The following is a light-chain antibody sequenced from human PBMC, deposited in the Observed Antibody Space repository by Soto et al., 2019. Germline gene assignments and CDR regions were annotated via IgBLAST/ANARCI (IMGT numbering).Light chain of an antibody. CDR1: HDISTF. V-gene: IGKV1-9*01. CDR2: GAS. Sequence: DIQLTQSPSLLSASIGDRVTITCRASHDISTFLAWYQQKPGKAPKLLIYGASNLQSGVPSRFSGSGSGTEFTLTISSLQPGDFATYYCQQYDTYWTFGQGTKVE. CDR3: QQYDTYWT. J-gene: IGKJ1*01.